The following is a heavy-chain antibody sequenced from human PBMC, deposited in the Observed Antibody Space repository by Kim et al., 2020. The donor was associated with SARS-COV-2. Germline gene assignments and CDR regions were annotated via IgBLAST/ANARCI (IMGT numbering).Heavy chain of an antibody. CDR2: IYYSGST. CDR1: GGSISSSSYY. D-gene: IGHD1-26*01. Sequence: SETLSLTCTVSGGSISSSSYYWGWIRQPPGKGLEWIGSIYYSGSTYYNPSLKSRVTISVDTSKNQFSLKLSSVTAADTAVYYCARLEAASGSYTPGYFDYWGQGTLVTVSS. CDR3: ARLEAASGSYTPGYFDY. J-gene: IGHJ4*02. V-gene: IGHV4-39*01.